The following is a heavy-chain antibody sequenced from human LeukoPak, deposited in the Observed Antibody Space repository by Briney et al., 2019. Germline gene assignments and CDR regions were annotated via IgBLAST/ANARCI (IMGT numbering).Heavy chain of an antibody. D-gene: IGHD5-18*01. CDR1: GGSISSGGYS. J-gene: IGHJ4*02. V-gene: IGHV4-30-2*01. CDR3: ARVSGQLWFFDY. Sequence: SETLSLTCAVSGGSISSGGYSWSWIRQPPGKGLEWIGYIYHSGSTYYNPSLKSRVTISVDRSKNQFSLKLSSVTAADTAMYYCARVSGQLWFFDYWGQGTLVTVSS. CDR2: IYHSGST.